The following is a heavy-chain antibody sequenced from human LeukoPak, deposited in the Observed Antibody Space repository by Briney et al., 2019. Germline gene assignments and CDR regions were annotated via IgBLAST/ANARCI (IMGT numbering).Heavy chain of an antibody. Sequence: SSPALVKLTQTLTLTCTFSGFSLSTSGMCVSWIRQPPGKALEWLALIDWDDDKYYSTSLKTRLTISKDTSKNQVVLTMTNMDPVDTATYYCARSTMVRGVPFYYYGMDVWGKGTTVTVSS. D-gene: IGHD3-10*01. J-gene: IGHJ6*04. CDR1: GFSLSTSGMC. CDR3: ARSTMVRGVPFYYYGMDV. V-gene: IGHV2-70*01. CDR2: IDWDDDK.